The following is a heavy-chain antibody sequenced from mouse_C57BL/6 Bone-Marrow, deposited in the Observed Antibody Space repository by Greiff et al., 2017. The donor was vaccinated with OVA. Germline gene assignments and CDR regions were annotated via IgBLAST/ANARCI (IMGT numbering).Heavy chain of an antibody. Sequence: QVQLKQPGAELVKPGASVKLSCKASGYTFTSYWMQWVKQRPGQGLEWIGEIDPSDSYTNYNQKFKGKATLTVDTSSSTAYMQLSSLTSEDSAVYYCARYYYGSNYAMDYWGQGTSVTVSS. J-gene: IGHJ4*01. CDR3: ARYYYGSNYAMDY. CDR1: GYTFTSYW. V-gene: IGHV1-50*01. D-gene: IGHD1-1*01. CDR2: IDPSDSYT.